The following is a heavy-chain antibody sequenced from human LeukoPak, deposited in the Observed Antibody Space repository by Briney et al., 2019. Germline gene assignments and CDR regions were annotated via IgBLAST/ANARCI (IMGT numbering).Heavy chain of an antibody. V-gene: IGHV4-39*07. D-gene: IGHD6-19*01. CDR1: GGSISSSSYY. CDR3: ARADQRLYSSGWTYYFDY. J-gene: IGHJ4*02. CDR2: IYYSGST. Sequence: ASETLSLTCTVSGGSISSSSYYWGWIRQPPGKGLEWIGSIYYSGSTYYNPSLKSRVTISIDTSKNQFSLKLSSVTAADTAVYYCARADQRLYSSGWTYYFDYWGQGTLVTVSS.